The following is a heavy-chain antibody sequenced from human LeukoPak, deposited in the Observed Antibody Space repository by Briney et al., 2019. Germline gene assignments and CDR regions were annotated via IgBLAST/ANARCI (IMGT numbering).Heavy chain of an antibody. CDR3: ARGFPNYDFWSGYYTGYYFDY. V-gene: IGHV4-34*01. D-gene: IGHD3-3*01. J-gene: IGHJ4*02. Sequence: PSETLSLTCAVYGGSFSGYYWSWIRQPPGKGLEWIGEINHSGSTNYNPSLKSRVTISVDTSKNQFSLKLSSVTAADTAVYYCARGFPNYDFWSGYYTGYYFDYWGQGTLVTVSS. CDR1: GGSFSGYY. CDR2: INHSGST.